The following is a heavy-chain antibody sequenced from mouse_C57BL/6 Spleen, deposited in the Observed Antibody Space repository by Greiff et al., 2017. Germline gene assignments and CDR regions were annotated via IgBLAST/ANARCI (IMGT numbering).Heavy chain of an antibody. J-gene: IGHJ3*01. V-gene: IGHV10-1*01. Sequence: DVKLVESGGGLVQPKGSLKLSCAASGFRFNTYAMNWVRQAPGKGLEWVARIRSKSNNYATYYADSVKDRFTISRDDSESMLYLQMNNLKTEDTAMYYCVRWLLGFAYWGQGTLVTVSA. CDR1: GFRFNTYA. CDR2: IRSKSNNYAT. D-gene: IGHD2-3*01. CDR3: VRWLLGFAY.